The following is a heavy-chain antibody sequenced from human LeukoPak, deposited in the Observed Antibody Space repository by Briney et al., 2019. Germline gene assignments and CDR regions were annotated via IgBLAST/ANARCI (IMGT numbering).Heavy chain of an antibody. CDR3: ARGAIVVVPAAMNY. Sequence: ASVTVSCKASGYTFTSYAMNWVRQAPGQGLEWMGWINTNTGNPTYAQGFTGRFVFSLDTSVSTAYLQISSLKAEDTAVYYCARGAIVVVPAAMNYWGQGTLVTVSS. CDR1: GYTFTSYA. CDR2: INTNTGNP. J-gene: IGHJ4*02. V-gene: IGHV7-4-1*02. D-gene: IGHD2-2*01.